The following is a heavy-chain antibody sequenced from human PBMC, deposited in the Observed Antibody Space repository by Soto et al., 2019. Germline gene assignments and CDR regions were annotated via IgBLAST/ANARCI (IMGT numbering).Heavy chain of an antibody. CDR3: ARLGPNDILTGYGKLYYYYGMDV. D-gene: IGHD3-9*01. CDR2: IYYSGST. J-gene: IGHJ6*02. V-gene: IGHV4-31*03. Sequence: QVQLQESGPGLVKPSQTLSLTCTVSGGSISSGGYYWSWIRQHPGKGLEWIGYIYYSGSTYYNPSLKSRVTISVDTSKNQFSLKLSYVTAADTAVYYCARLGPNDILTGYGKLYYYYGMDVWGQGTTVTVSS. CDR1: GGSISSGGYY.